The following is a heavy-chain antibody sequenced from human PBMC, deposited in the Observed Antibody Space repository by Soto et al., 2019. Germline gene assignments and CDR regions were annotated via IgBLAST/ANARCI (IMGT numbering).Heavy chain of an antibody. J-gene: IGHJ4*02. V-gene: IGHV1-46*01. CDR1: GYTFTSYY. CDR3: ARGEQLVPPLFDY. Sequence: QVQLVQSGAEVKKPGASVKVSCKASGYTFTSYYMHWVRQAPGQGLEWMGIINPSGGSTSYAQKFQGRVXXTXDLXTSTVYMELSSLRSEDTAVYYCARGEQLVPPLFDYWGQGTLVTVSS. CDR2: INPSGGST. D-gene: IGHD6-13*01.